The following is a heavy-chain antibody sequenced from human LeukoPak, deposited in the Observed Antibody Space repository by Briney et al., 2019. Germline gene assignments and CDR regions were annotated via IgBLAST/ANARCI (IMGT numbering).Heavy chain of an antibody. D-gene: IGHD2-15*01. CDR3: AKDKGGLYYYYGMDV. J-gene: IGHJ6*02. CDR1: GFTFSSYN. Sequence: GGSLRLSCAASGFTFSSYNMNWVRQAPGKGLEWVSYISSSSSTIYYADSVKGRFTISRDNAKSSLYLQMNSLRAEDTAVYYCAKDKGGLYYYYGMDVWGQGTTVTVSS. CDR2: ISSSSSTI. V-gene: IGHV3-48*01.